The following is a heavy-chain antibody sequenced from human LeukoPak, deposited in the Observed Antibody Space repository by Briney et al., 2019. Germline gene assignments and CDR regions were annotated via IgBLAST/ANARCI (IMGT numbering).Heavy chain of an antibody. J-gene: IGHJ4*02. V-gene: IGHV4-34*01. Sequence: PSETLSPTCAVYGGSFSGYYWSWIRQPPGKGLEWIGEINHSGSPNYNPSLKSRVTISVDTSKNQFSLKLSSVTAADTAVYYCARVRPTGIAAAGLDYWGQGTLVTVSS. CDR1: GGSFSGYY. CDR3: ARVRPTGIAAAGLDY. D-gene: IGHD6-13*01. CDR2: INHSGSP.